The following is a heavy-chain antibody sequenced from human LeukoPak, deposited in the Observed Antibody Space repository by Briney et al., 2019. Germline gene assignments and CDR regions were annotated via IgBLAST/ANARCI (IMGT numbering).Heavy chain of an antibody. J-gene: IGHJ4*02. CDR1: GSTFSNYA. CDR2: ISYDGYNK. V-gene: IGHV3-30*04. Sequence: GGSLRLSCAAPGSTFSNYAMHWVRQAPGKGLEWVAVISYDGYNKYYADSVKGRFTISRDNSKNTLYLQMNSLRAEDTAVYYCARVVVPAIHGLDYWGQGTLATVSS. D-gene: IGHD2-21*02. CDR3: ARVVVPAIHGLDY.